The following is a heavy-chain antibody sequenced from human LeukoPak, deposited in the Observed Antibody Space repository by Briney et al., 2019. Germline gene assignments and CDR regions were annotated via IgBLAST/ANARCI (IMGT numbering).Heavy chain of an antibody. CDR2: IIPILGIA. Sequence: SVKVSCKASGGTFSSYAISWVRQAPGQGLEWMGRIIPILGIANYAQKFQGRVTITADKSTSTAYMELSSLRSEVNAVSYFAREGTSYGSGSSHFDYWGQGTLVTVSS. CDR1: GGTFSSYA. CDR3: AREGTSYGSGSSHFDY. D-gene: IGHD3-10*01. V-gene: IGHV1-69*04. J-gene: IGHJ4*02.